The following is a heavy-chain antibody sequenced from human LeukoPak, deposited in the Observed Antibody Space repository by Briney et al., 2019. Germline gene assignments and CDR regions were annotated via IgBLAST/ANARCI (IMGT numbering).Heavy chain of an antibody. CDR2: IKQDGSEK. D-gene: IGHD6-19*01. Sequence: GGSLRLSCAASGFTFSSYWMSWVRQAPGKGLEWVANIKQDGSEKYYVDSVKGRFTISRDNAKNSLYLQMNSLRAEDTAVYYCARDRGSSGWYEFDYWGQGTLVTVSS. CDR1: GFTFSSYW. CDR3: ARDRGSSGWYEFDY. J-gene: IGHJ4*02. V-gene: IGHV3-7*01.